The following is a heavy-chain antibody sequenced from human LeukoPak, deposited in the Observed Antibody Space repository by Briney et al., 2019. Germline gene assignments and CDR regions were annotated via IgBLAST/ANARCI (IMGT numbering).Heavy chain of an antibody. Sequence: SETLSLTCTVSGGSIGSYYWSWIRQPAGKGLEWIGRIYTSGSTNYNPSLKSRVTMSVDTSKNQFSLKLSSVTAADTAVYYCARDNRRYSSSWYNWFDPWGQGTLVTVSS. J-gene: IGHJ5*02. D-gene: IGHD6-13*01. CDR1: GGSIGSYY. CDR2: IYTSGST. V-gene: IGHV4-4*07. CDR3: ARDNRRYSSSWYNWFDP.